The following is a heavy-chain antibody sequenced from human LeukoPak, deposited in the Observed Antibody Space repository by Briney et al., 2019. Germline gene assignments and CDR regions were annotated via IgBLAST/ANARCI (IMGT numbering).Heavy chain of an antibody. D-gene: IGHD3-9*01. Sequence: ASVKVSCKASGYTFTGYYMHWVRQAPGQGLEWMGWINPNSGGTNYAQKFQGRVTMTRDTSISTAYMELSRLRSDDTAVYYCARAKPPLLTGFLYYYYYGMDVWGQGTKVTVSS. CDR2: INPNSGGT. J-gene: IGHJ6*02. V-gene: IGHV1-2*02. CDR3: ARAKPPLLTGFLYYYYYGMDV. CDR1: GYTFTGYY.